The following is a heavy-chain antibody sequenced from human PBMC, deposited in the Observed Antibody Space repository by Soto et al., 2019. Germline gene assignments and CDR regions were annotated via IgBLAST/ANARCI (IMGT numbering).Heavy chain of an antibody. V-gene: IGHV3-33*01. CDR1: GFTFSSYG. D-gene: IGHD3-22*01. Sequence: GGSLRLSCAASGFTFSSYGMHWVRQAPGKGLEWVAVIWYDGSNKYYADSVKGRFTISRDNSKNTLYLQMNSLRAEDTAVYYCARDPMYYYDSSGNRALDYWGQGTLVTVSS. CDR2: IWYDGSNK. CDR3: ARDPMYYYDSSGNRALDY. J-gene: IGHJ4*02.